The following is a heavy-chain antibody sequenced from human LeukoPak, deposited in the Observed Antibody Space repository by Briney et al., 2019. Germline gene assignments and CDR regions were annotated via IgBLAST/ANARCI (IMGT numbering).Heavy chain of an antibody. V-gene: IGHV1-2*02. CDR2: INPNSGFA. CDR1: GYTFTGYY. CDR3: ARGQQWLEAFDY. D-gene: IGHD6-19*01. J-gene: IGHJ4*02. Sequence: GASVKVSCKASGYTFTGYYIHWVRQAPGQGLQWMGWINPNSGFAHYPQNFQGRLTMTRDTSISTVYMELSRLRSDGTAVYYCARGQQWLEAFDYWGLGTLVTVSS.